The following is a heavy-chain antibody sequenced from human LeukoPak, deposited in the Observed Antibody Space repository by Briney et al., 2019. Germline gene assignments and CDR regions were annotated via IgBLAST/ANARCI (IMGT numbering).Heavy chain of an antibody. Sequence: GGSLRLSCAASGFTFSSFAMSWVRQAPGKGLEWVSTISGGGVSTYYADSVKGRFTISRDNSENTLYLHMISLRAEDTAVYYCARLPEPYGSESYFLDYWGQGTLVTVSS. D-gene: IGHD3-10*01. V-gene: IGHV3-23*01. CDR3: ARLPEPYGSESYFLDY. CDR2: ISGGGVST. CDR1: GFTFSSFA. J-gene: IGHJ4*02.